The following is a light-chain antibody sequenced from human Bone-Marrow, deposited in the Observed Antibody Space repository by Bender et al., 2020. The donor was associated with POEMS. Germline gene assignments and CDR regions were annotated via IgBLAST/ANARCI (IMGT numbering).Light chain of an antibody. CDR2: SSH. V-gene: IGLV1-44*01. J-gene: IGLJ3*02. CDR1: SSNIGAHA. CDR3: AVWDDSLNGWV. Sequence: QSVLTQPPSASGTPGQRVTISCSGGSSNIGAHAVNWYQHLPGTAPKLLIYSSHRRPSEVPDRFSGSRSGTSASLAISWLQSEDEADYCCAVWDDSLNGWVFGGGTKLTVL.